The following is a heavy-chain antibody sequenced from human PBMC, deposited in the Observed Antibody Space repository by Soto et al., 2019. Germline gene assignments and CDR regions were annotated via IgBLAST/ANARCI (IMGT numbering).Heavy chain of an antibody. V-gene: IGHV1-3*01. CDR3: ARAITGYVT. CDR1: GYTFTSYS. Sequence: SGYTFTSYSMHWVRQAPGQRLEWMGWINAGNGNTKYSQKFQGRVTLTRDTSASTAYMDLSSLRSEDTAIYYCARAITGYVTWGQGTLVTVSS. CDR2: INAGNGNT. D-gene: IGHD5-12*01. J-gene: IGHJ5*02.